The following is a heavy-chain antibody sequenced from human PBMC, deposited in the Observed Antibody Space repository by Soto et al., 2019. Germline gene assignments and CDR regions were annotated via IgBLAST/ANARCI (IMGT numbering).Heavy chain of an antibody. CDR2: ISAYNDNT. CDR1: GYTFTSYG. Sequence: ASVKVSCKASGYTFTSYGISWVRQAPGQGLEWMGWISAYNDNTHYAQKFRGRVTITSDRSASTAYMELSSLRSEDMVVYSCGRKYSSDYYFAYWGQGTLVTVSS. CDR3: GRKYSSDYYFAY. J-gene: IGHJ4*02. D-gene: IGHD6-19*01. V-gene: IGHV1-18*03.